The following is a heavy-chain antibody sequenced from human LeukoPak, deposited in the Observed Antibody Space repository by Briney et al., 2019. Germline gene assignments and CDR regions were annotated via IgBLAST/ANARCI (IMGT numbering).Heavy chain of an antibody. V-gene: IGHV3-7*01. CDR2: TKQDGSEK. J-gene: IGHJ4*02. CDR3: VRDGDTSGYTN. D-gene: IGHD3-22*01. CDR1: GFTFSSYW. Sequence: TGGSLRLSCAASGFTFSSYWMHWVRQAPGKGLEWVANTKQDGSEKYYVDSVKGRFTISRDNAKNSLYLQMNSLRAEDTAVYSSVRDGDTSGYTNWGQGTLVTVSS.